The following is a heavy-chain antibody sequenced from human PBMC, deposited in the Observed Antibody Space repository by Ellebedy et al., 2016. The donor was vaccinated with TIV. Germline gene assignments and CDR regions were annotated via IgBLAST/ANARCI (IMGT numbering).Heavy chain of an antibody. Sequence: MPSETLSLTCTVSGASISSTSHYWAWIRQPPGKGLEWIGSIYYSGSTYFNPSLNSRVSISVDTAKNQFSLGMNSVTAADTAVYYFARQCWTGYYWADNCFDPWGQGTLVTVSS. D-gene: IGHD3/OR15-3a*01. CDR3: ARQCWTGYYWADNCFDP. CDR1: GASISSTSHY. CDR2: IYYSGST. J-gene: IGHJ5*02. V-gene: IGHV4-39*01.